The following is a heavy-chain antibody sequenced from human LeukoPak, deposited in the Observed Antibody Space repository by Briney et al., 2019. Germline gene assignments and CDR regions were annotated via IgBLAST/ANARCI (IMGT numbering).Heavy chain of an antibody. CDR3: ARHLAVAGRSFYYYGRR. V-gene: IGHV4-39*01. CDR2: IYFSGST. Sequence: PSETLSLTCTVSGSSISSSSYYWGWIRQPPGKGLEWIGSIYFSGSTYYNPSLKSRVTISVDTSKNQFSLKLTSVTAADTAVYYCARHLAVAGRSFYYYGRRLGPRDHGHRLL. D-gene: IGHD6-19*01. CDR1: GSSISSSSYY. J-gene: IGHJ6*02.